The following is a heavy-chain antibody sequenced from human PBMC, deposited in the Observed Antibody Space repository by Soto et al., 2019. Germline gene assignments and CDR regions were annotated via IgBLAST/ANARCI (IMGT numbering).Heavy chain of an antibody. D-gene: IGHD5-18*01. Sequence: SETLSLTCTVSGGSISSYYWSWIRQPPGKGLEWIGYIYYSGSTNYNPSLKSRVTISVDTSKNQFSLKLSSVTAADTAVYYCARRGYSYGWLDYWGQGTLVTVS. CDR1: GGSISSYY. CDR3: ARRGYSYGWLDY. J-gene: IGHJ4*02. V-gene: IGHV4-59*08. CDR2: IYYSGST.